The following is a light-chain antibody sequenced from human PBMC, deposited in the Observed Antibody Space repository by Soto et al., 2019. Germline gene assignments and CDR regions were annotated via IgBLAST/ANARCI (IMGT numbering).Light chain of an antibody. CDR3: RSLTTSDTWV. V-gene: IGLV2-14*02. J-gene: IGLJ3*02. CDR1: SSDVGNYNR. Sequence: QSALTQPASVSGSPGQSITISCSGGSSDVGNYNRASWYRQHPGKAPQLIVYEVKNRLSGVSNRFSGSKSGNTASLTIFGLQAEDEADYFCRSLTTSDTWVIGGGTKLTVL. CDR2: EVK.